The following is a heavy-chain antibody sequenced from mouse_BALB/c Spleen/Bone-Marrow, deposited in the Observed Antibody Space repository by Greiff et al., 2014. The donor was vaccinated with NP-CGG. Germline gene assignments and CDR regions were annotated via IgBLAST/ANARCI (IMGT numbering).Heavy chain of an antibody. J-gene: IGHJ1*01. CDR3: ARWGTTEGEYFDV. CDR1: GYTFNDYW. D-gene: IGHD1-1*01. Sequence: VQLVESGAELVRPGASVKLSCKASGYTFNDYWMNWVKQRPEQGLEWIGRIDPYDSETHSNQKFKDKAKLTVDKSSSTAYMQLSSLTSEDSAADYCARWGTTEGEYFDVWGAGTTVTVSS. CDR2: IDPYDSET. V-gene: IGHV1-74*01.